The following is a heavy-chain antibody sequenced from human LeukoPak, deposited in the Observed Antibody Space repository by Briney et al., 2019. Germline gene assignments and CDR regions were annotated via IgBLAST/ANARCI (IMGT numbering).Heavy chain of an antibody. V-gene: IGHV4-39*01. D-gene: IGHD3-10*01. CDR2: INYRRTT. CDR3: ASYYASGTSRFDY. CDR1: GGSISSSNYF. Sequence: PSETLSLTCTVSGGSISSSNYFWGWIRQPPGKGLEWIGRINYRRTTCYNPSLKSRVTLSVDTSKNQFSLKQSSVTAADTAVYYCASYYASGTSRFDYWGQGTLVTVSS. J-gene: IGHJ4*02.